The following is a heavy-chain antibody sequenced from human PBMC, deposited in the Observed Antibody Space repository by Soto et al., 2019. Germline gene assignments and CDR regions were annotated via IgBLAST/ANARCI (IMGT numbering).Heavy chain of an antibody. V-gene: IGHV4-59*12. D-gene: IGHD6-19*01. J-gene: IGHJ5*02. CDR2: INYSGSR. CDR1: GRSIIGYY. CDR3: SRGVGGSGLNWFDP. Sequence: PSETLSLTCTFSGRSIIGYYWPWIRQSTARGLEWMGYINYSGSRNYNPSLNSRLTMSVDRSKSQFSIKLASVTAADTAVYYCSRGVGGSGLNWFDPSSQGALVTVSS.